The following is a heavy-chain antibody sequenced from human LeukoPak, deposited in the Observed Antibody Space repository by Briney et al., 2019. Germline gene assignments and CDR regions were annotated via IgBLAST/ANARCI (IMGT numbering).Heavy chain of an antibody. CDR1: GGSISSSSYY. J-gene: IGHJ6*02. Sequence: NPSETLSLTCTVSGGSISSSSYYWGWIHQPLGKGLEWIGSIYYSGSTYYNPSLKSRVTISVDTSKNQFSLKLSSVTAADTAVYYCARHGCSGGSCYLYYYYGMDVWGQGTTVTVSS. V-gene: IGHV4-39*01. CDR3: ARHGCSGGSCYLYYYYGMDV. D-gene: IGHD2-15*01. CDR2: IYYSGST.